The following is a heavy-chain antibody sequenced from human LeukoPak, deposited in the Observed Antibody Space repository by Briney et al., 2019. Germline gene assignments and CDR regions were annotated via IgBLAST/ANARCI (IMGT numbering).Heavy chain of an antibody. CDR2: INPNSGGT. Sequence: LEASVKVSCKASGYTFTGYYMHWVRQAPGQGLEWMGWINPNSGGTNYAQKFQGWVTMTRDTSISTAYMELSRLRSDDTAVYYCARGPQYSSGGIDIWGQGTMVTVSS. CDR3: ARGPQYSSGGIDI. J-gene: IGHJ3*02. V-gene: IGHV1-2*04. CDR1: GYTFTGYY. D-gene: IGHD6-19*01.